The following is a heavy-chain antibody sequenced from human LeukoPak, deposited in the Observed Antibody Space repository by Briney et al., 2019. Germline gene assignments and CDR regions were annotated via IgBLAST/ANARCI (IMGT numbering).Heavy chain of an antibody. V-gene: IGHV3-23*03. J-gene: IGHJ4*02. CDR1: GFTFSSYG. CDR2: IYSGGST. CDR3: ASYHDGSGYSPHFDY. Sequence: GGSLRLSCAASGFTFSSYGQNWVRQAPGKGLEWVSVIYSGGSTYYADSVKGRFTISRDNSKNTLYLQMNSLRTEDTAVYYCASYHDGSGYSPHFDYWGQGTLVTVSS. D-gene: IGHD3-22*01.